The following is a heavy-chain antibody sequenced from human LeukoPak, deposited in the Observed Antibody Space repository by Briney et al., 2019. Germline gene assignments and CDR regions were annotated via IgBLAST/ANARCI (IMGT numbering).Heavy chain of an antibody. Sequence: GASVKVSCKASGYTFTSYGISWVRQAPGQGLEWMGWISAYNGNTNYAQKLQGRVTMTTDTSTSTAYMELRSLRSDDTAVYYCARDRRYSSSSNSYYYYGMDVWGQGTTATVSS. CDR1: GYTFTSYG. J-gene: IGHJ6*02. V-gene: IGHV1-18*01. CDR3: ARDRRYSSSSNSYYYYGMDV. CDR2: ISAYNGNT. D-gene: IGHD6-6*01.